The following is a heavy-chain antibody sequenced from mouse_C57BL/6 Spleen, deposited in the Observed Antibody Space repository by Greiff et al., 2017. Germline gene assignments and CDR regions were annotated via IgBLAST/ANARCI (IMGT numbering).Heavy chain of an antibody. CDR1: GFTFSSYA. V-gene: IGHV5-4*01. D-gene: IGHD1-1*02. Sequence: EVMLVESGGGLVKPGGSLKLSCAASGFTFSSYAMSWVRQTPEKRLEWVATISDGGSYTYYPDNVKGRFTISRDNAKNNLYLQMSHLKSEDTAMDYCAREIGGSSRYFDVWGTGTTVTVSS. J-gene: IGHJ1*03. CDR3: AREIGGSSRYFDV. CDR2: ISDGGSYT.